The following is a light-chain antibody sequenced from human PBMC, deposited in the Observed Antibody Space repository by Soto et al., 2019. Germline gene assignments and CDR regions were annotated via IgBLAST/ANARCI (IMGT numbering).Light chain of an antibody. Sequence: EIVMTQSPATLSVSPGERTTLSCRASQSVSRILAWYQQKPGQAPRLLIYGASTRATGIPVRFSGSGSGTEFTLTISSLQSEDFGTYYCQQFKSYPITFGQGTRLEIK. CDR2: GAS. J-gene: IGKJ5*01. V-gene: IGKV3-15*01. CDR1: QSVSRI. CDR3: QQFKSYPIT.